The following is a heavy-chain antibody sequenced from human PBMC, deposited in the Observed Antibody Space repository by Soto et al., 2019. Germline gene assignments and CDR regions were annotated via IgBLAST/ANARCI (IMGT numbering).Heavy chain of an antibody. CDR3: ARVLGYCSGGSCYRPGTFDI. CDR1: GGTFSSYT. Sequence: QVQLVQSGAEVKKPGSSVKVSCKASGGTFSSYTISWVRQAPGQGLEWMGRIIPILGIANYAQKFQGRVTNTADKSTSTAYMELSSLKAEDAAVYYCARVLGYCSGGSCYRPGTFDIWGQGTMVTVSS. J-gene: IGHJ3*02. CDR2: IIPILGIA. V-gene: IGHV1-69*02. D-gene: IGHD2-15*01.